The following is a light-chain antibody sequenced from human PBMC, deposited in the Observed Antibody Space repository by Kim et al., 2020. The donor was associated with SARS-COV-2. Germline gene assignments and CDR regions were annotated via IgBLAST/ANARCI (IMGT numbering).Light chain of an antibody. J-gene: IGLJ2*01. Sequence: ALGQTVRITCQGDRLRSYYASWYQQKPGQAPVLVIYGKNNRPSGIPDRFSGSSSGNTASLTITGAQAEDEADYYCNSRDSSGNRGVFGGGTQLTVL. CDR1: RLRSYY. CDR3: NSRDSSGNRGV. CDR2: GKN. V-gene: IGLV3-19*01.